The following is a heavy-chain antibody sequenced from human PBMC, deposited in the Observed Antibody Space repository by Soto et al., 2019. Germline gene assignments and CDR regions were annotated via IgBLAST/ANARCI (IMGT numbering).Heavy chain of an antibody. V-gene: IGHV5-10-1*01. CDR2: IDPSDSYT. D-gene: IGHD1-26*01. J-gene: IGHJ6*02. Sequence: PGESLKISCKGSGHSFTSYWISWVRQMPGKGLEWMGRIDPSDSYTNYSPSFQGHVTISADKSISTAYLQWSSLKASDTAMYYCATTYSGSYKGTFVDVWGQGTTVTVSS. CDR3: ATTYSGSYKGTFVDV. CDR1: GHSFTSYW.